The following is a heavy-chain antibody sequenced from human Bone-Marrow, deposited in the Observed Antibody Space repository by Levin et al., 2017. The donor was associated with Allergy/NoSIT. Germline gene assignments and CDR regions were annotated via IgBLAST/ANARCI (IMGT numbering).Heavy chain of an antibody. CDR1: GFTFSSYG. D-gene: IGHD4-17*01. V-gene: IGHV3-33*01. Sequence: GESLKISCAASGFTFSSYGMHWVRQAPGKGLEWVAVIWYDGSNKYYADSVKGRFTISRDNSKNTLYLQMNSLRAEDTAVYYCARDWNYGDETDYWGQGTLVTVSS. J-gene: IGHJ4*02. CDR2: IWYDGSNK. CDR3: ARDWNYGDETDY.